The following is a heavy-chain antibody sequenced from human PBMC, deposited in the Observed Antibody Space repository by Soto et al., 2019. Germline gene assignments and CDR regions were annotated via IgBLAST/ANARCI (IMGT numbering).Heavy chain of an antibody. CDR1: GGSISSYY. Sequence: TLSLTCTVSGGSISSYYWSWIRQPPGKGLEWIGYIYYSGSTNYNPSLKSRVTKLVDTAKNQFILKLSSGTAADTAVYYCAGSTKAAAGDFDYWGQGTLVTVSS. D-gene: IGHD6-13*01. V-gene: IGHV4-59*01. J-gene: IGHJ4*02. CDR2: IYYSGST. CDR3: AGSTKAAAGDFDY.